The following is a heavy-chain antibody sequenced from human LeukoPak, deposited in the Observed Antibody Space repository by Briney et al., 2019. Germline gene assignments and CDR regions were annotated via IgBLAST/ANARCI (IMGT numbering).Heavy chain of an antibody. D-gene: IGHD6-13*01. V-gene: IGHV1-24*01. J-gene: IGHJ1*01. CDR1: GYTLTELS. CDR3: ATGASSIEYFQH. CDR2: FDPEDGET. Sequence: ASVKVSCKVSGYTLTELSMHWVRQAPGKGLEWMGGFDPEDGETIYAQKFQGRVTMTEDTSTDTAYMELSSLRSEDTAVYYCATGASSIEYFQHWGQGTLVTVSS.